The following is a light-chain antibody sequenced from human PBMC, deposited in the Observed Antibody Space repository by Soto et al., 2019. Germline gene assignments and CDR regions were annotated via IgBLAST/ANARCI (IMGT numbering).Light chain of an antibody. CDR1: SSDVGGYNY. J-gene: IGLJ2*01. CDR2: DVS. CDR3: RSYTSSSTHLVV. Sequence: QSALTQPASVSGSPGQSITISCTGTSSDVGGYNYVSWYQQHPGKAPKLMIYDVSNRTSGVSNRFSGSKSGNTASLNISGLQAEDEADYYCRSYTSSSTHLVVFGGGTKLTVL. V-gene: IGLV2-14*01.